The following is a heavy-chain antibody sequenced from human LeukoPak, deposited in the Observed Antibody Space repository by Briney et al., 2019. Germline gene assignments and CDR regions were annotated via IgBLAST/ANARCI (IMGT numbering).Heavy chain of an antibody. J-gene: IGHJ3*02. CDR2: ISSSSSYI. V-gene: IGHV3-21*01. CDR3: ASRRWGQWLVLNAFDI. Sequence: PGGSLRLSCAASGFTFSSYWMSWVRQAPGKGLEWVSSISSSSSYIYYADSVKGRFTISRDNAKNSLYLQMNSLRAEDTAVYYCASRRWGQWLVLNAFDIWGQGTMVTVSS. D-gene: IGHD6-19*01. CDR1: GFTFSSYW.